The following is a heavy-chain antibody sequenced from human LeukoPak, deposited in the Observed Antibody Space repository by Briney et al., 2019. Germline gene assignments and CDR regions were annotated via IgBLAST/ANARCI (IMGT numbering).Heavy chain of an antibody. Sequence: GGSLRLSCAASGFTFTSYWMSWMRQAPGKGLEWVANIKQDGSEKYYVDSVKGRFTISRDNAKNSLYLQMNSLRAEDTAVYYCARDLGSSWTYYYYGMDVWGQGTTVTVSS. CDR3: ARDLGSSWTYYYYGMDV. CDR1: GFTFTSYW. CDR2: IKQDGSEK. J-gene: IGHJ6*02. V-gene: IGHV3-7*01. D-gene: IGHD6-13*01.